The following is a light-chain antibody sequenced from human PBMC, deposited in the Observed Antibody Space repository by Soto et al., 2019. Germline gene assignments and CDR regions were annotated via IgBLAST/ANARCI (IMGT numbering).Light chain of an antibody. Sequence: DVHMTQAPSTHTASVGDSVTISCRASQNINAWLAWYQQKPGKAPKLLIYDVSTLDSGVPSRFSGSASGTEFTLTINNLESDDFATYYCQQYHRYSTFGQGTKV. CDR1: QNINAW. V-gene: IGKV1-5*01. CDR2: DVS. J-gene: IGKJ1*01. CDR3: QQYHRYST.